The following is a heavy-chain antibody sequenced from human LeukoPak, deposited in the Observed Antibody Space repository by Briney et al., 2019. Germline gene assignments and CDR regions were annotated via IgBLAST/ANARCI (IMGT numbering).Heavy chain of an antibody. D-gene: IGHD5-18*01. V-gene: IGHV3-74*01. J-gene: IGHJ4*02. CDR2: ITNDGSST. CDR3: AKDQFDGYNFDY. CDR1: GLTFSSHW. Sequence: PGGSLRLSCAASGLTFSSHWMHWVRRAPGKGLVWVSRITNDGSSTTYADSVKGRFTISRDNAKNMLYLQVNSLRAEDTAVYYCAKDQFDGYNFDYWGQGTLVTVSS.